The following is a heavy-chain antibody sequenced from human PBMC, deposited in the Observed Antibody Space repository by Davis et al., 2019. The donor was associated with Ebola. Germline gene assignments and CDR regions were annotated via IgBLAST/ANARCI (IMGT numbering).Heavy chain of an antibody. Sequence: GESLKISCTASGFTFSTFWMSWVRQAPGKGLEWVAKIKPDGTEKYYVESVQGRFTISSDNAKNSLFLQMNSLRVEDTAFYYCAKDILSGFHFDSWGQGTLVTVSS. CDR2: IKPDGTEK. D-gene: IGHD5-12*01. CDR1: GFTFSTFW. V-gene: IGHV3-7*04. CDR3: AKDILSGFHFDS. J-gene: IGHJ4*02.